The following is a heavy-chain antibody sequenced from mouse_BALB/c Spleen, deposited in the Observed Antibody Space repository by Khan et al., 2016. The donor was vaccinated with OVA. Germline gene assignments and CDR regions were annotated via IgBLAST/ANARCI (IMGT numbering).Heavy chain of an antibody. CDR3: ARGNYYGYALDY. D-gene: IGHD1-1*01. CDR1: DYSITSNYV. J-gene: IGHJ4*01. Sequence: EVQLQESGPGLVKPSQSLSLTCTVNDYSITSNYVWNWIRQFPGNKLEWMGYISYSGSTNYNPSLKSRLSINRDTSKNQFFLLLHSVTTEDSATYYWARGNYYGYALDYWGQGTSVTVSS. CDR2: ISYSGST. V-gene: IGHV3-2*02.